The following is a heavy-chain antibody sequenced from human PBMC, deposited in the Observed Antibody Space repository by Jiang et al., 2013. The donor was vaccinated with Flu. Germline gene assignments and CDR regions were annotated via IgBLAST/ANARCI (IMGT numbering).Heavy chain of an antibody. V-gene: IGHV1-2*02. CDR2: VNPKNGGV. Sequence: PGAEVKKPGASVKVSCKASGYTFTGHYLHWVRQVPGQGFEWMAWVNPKNGGVHLAEKFRGRVTMAADTSISTAYMELSWLTSDDTAVYYCARDVLGNDGDSTCFDLWGQGTLVTVSS. CDR3: ARDVLGNDGDSTCFDL. CDR1: GYTFTGHY. J-gene: IGHJ5*02. D-gene: IGHD4-17*01.